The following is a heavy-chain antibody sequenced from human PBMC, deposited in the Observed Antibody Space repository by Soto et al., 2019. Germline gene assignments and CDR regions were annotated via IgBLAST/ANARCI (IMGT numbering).Heavy chain of an antibody. Sequence: QVTLKESGPVLVKLTETLTLTCTVSGFSLSNARMGVSWIRQPPGKALEWLAHIFSNDEKSYSTSLKSRLTISKDTSKSQVVLTMTNMDPVDTVTYYCARINFSGDHAGEFDYWGQETLVTACS. CDR1: GFSLSNARMG. V-gene: IGHV2-26*01. J-gene: IGHJ4*02. CDR3: ARINFSGDHAGEFDY. CDR2: IFSNDEK. D-gene: IGHD3-16*01.